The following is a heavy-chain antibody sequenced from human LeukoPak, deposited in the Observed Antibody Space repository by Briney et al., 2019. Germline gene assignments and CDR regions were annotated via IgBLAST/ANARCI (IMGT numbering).Heavy chain of an antibody. CDR1: GFTFSSYA. CDR2: ISYDGSNK. J-gene: IGHJ4*02. Sequence: QPGGSLRLSCAASGFTFSSYAMHWVRQAPGKGLEWVAVISYDGSNKYYADSVKGRFTISRDNSKNTLYLQMNSLRAEDTAVYYCAREISGYDDYYFDYWGQGTLVTVSS. CDR3: AREISGYDDYYFDY. D-gene: IGHD5-12*01. V-gene: IGHV3-30*04.